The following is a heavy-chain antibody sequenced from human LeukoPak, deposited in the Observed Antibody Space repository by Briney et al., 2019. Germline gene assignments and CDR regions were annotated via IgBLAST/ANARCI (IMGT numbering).Heavy chain of an antibody. CDR3: ARGRDYYT. CDR2: ISSSDSTI. D-gene: IGHD3-10*01. J-gene: IGHJ5*02. Sequence: PGGSLRLSCAASGFTFSDYHMSWIRQAPGKGLEWVSYISSSDSTIYYADSVKGRFTISRDNAKNSLYLQMNSLTAEDTAVYYCARGRDYYTWGQGTLVTVSS. V-gene: IGHV3-11*01. CDR1: GFTFSDYH.